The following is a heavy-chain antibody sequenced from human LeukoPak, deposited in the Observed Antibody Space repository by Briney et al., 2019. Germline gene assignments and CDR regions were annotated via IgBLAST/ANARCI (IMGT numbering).Heavy chain of an antibody. Sequence: ASVKVSCKASGYTFTSYDINWVRQAPGQGLEWMGIINPSGGSTSYAQKFQGRVTMTRDTSTSTVYMELSSLRSEDTAVYYCARELLSWFGDPYFDYWGQGTLVTVSS. CDR2: INPSGGST. CDR1: GYTFTSYD. CDR3: ARELLSWFGDPYFDY. V-gene: IGHV1-46*01. D-gene: IGHD3-10*01. J-gene: IGHJ4*02.